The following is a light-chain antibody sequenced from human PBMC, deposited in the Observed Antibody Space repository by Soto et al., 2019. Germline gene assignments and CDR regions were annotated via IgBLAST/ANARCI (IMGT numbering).Light chain of an antibody. CDR3: QQYNNWPRT. CDR2: GAS. CDR1: QSVRSN. J-gene: IGKJ2*01. V-gene: IGKV3-15*01. Sequence: IVMTQSPATLSVSPGERATVSCRASQSVRSNLAWYQQKPGRAPRLLIYGASTRATGIPARFSGSGSGTEFTLTIGSLQSEDFAVYYCQQYNNWPRTFGQGTKLEIK.